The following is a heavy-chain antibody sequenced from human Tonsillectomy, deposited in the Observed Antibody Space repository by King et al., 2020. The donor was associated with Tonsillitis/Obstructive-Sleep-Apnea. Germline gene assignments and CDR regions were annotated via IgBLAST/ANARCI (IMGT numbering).Heavy chain of an antibody. Sequence: VQLVESGAEVKKPGESLRISCKGSGYSFTNYWINWVRQVPGKGLEWMGRIDPSDSYTNYSPSFQGHVTISADKSISTAYLQWSSLKASDTAMYYCARPQDRSGWSADYWGQGTLVTVSS. CDR2: IDPSDSYT. CDR3: ARPQDRSGWSADY. CDR1: GYSFTNYW. D-gene: IGHD6-19*01. J-gene: IGHJ4*02. V-gene: IGHV5-10-1*03.